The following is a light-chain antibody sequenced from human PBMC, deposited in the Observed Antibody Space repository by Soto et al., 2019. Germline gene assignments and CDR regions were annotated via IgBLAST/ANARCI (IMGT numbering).Light chain of an antibody. V-gene: IGKV1-12*01. Sequence: DIQMTQSPPSLSASVGDTITITCRASQSISTYLDWYQVTPGKAPKVLIYAASTLQAGVPSRFSGSGSGTDFTLTINSLQPEDFATYYCQQAASFPITFGQGTRLEIK. J-gene: IGKJ5*01. CDR1: QSISTY. CDR2: AAS. CDR3: QQAASFPIT.